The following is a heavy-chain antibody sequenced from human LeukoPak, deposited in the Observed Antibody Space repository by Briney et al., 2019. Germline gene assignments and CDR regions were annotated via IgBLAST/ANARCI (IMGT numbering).Heavy chain of an antibody. D-gene: IGHD1-14*01. Sequence: QPGGSLRLSCAASGFTFNSYAMSWVRQAPGKGLEWVSAISASGASTYYADSVKGRFTISRDNSKNTLHLQMNSLRAEDTAVYYCAKEAEMPEPYYFDYWGQGTLVTVSS. CDR1: GFTFNSYA. V-gene: IGHV3-23*01. CDR2: ISASGAST. CDR3: AKEAEMPEPYYFDY. J-gene: IGHJ4*02.